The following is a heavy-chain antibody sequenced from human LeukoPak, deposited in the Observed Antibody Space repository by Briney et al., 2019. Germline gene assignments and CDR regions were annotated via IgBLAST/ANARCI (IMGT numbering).Heavy chain of an antibody. D-gene: IGHD5-18*01. J-gene: IGHJ4*02. CDR2: INPSGGST. V-gene: IGHV1-46*01. CDR1: GYTFTCYN. Sequence: ASVKVSCKASGYTFTCYNIHWVRQAPGQGLEWMGIINPSGGSTTYAQKFQGRLTMTRDMSTSTVYMELSSLRSEDTAVYYCAVGGRYSYGYSNYFDFWGQGTLVTVSS. CDR3: AVGGRYSYGYSNYFDF.